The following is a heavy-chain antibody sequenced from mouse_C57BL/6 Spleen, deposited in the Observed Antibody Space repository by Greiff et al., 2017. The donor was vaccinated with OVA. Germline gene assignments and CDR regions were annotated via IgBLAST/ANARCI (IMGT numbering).Heavy chain of an antibody. V-gene: IGHV1-42*01. CDR2: INPSTGGT. Sequence: VQLQQSGPELVKPGASVKISCKASGYSFTGYYMNWVKQSPEKSLEWIGEINPSTGGTTYNQKFKAKATLTVDKSSSTAYMQLKSLTSEDSAVYYCARSDGNYPYYFDYWGQGTTLTVSS. J-gene: IGHJ2*01. CDR1: GYSFTGYY. CDR3: ARSDGNYPYYFDY. D-gene: IGHD2-1*01.